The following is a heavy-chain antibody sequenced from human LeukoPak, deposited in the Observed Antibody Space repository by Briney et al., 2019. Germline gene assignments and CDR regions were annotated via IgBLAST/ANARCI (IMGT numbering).Heavy chain of an antibody. CDR3: ARAGSGVGDFDY. CDR2: IVSNAGST. Sequence: GGSLRLSCSASGFTFSSYAMHWVRQAPGKGLEYVSAIVSNAGSTYYADSVKGRFTISRDNSKNTLYLQMSSLRAEDTAVYYCARAGSGVGDFDYWGQGTLVTVSS. CDR1: GFTFSSYA. D-gene: IGHD2-8*02. J-gene: IGHJ4*02. V-gene: IGHV3-64D*06.